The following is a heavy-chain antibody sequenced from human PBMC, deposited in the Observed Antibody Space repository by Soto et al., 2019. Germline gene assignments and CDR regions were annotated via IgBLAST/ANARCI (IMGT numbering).Heavy chain of an antibody. V-gene: IGHV1-46*03. J-gene: IGHJ4*02. D-gene: IGHD2-21*02. CDR2: INPSGGST. CDR1: GYTFTSYY. CDR3: ARDIVVVTAARSGFDY. Sequence: ASVKVSCKASGYTFTSYYMHWVRQAPGQGLEWMGIINPSGGSTSYAQKFQGRVTMTRDTSTSTVYMELSSLGSEDTAVYYCARDIVVVTAARSGFDYWGQGTLVTSPQ.